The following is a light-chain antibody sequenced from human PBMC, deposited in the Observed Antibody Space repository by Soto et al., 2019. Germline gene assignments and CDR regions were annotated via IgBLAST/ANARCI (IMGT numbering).Light chain of an antibody. CDR1: QSVSSY. V-gene: IGKV3-11*01. J-gene: IGKJ5*01. Sequence: EIVITHSPATLSFSPGERATLSCRASQSVSSYLAWYQQKPGQAPRLLIYDASSRPTDIPARFSGSGSGTDFTLTISSLEPEDSAVYYCQQRKIWPPVTFGQGTRLEI. CDR3: QQRKIWPPVT. CDR2: DAS.